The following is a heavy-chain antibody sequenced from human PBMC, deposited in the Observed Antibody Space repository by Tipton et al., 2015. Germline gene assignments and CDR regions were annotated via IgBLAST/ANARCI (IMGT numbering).Heavy chain of an antibody. CDR2: IYSSGST. D-gene: IGHD3-9*01. Sequence: TLSLTCTVSGGSISSGDYYWYWIRQHPGKGLEWIGYIYSSGSTYYNPSLKSRVTISVDTSKNQFSLKLTSVTAADTAVYYCARGNYDILTGRNYYYYYGMDVWGQGTTVTVSS. CDR1: GGSISSGDYY. V-gene: IGHV4-31*03. CDR3: ARGNYDILTGRNYYYYYGMDV. J-gene: IGHJ6*02.